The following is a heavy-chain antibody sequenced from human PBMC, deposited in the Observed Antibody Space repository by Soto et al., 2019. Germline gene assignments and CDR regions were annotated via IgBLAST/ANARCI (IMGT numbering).Heavy chain of an antibody. D-gene: IGHD3-22*01. CDR1: GYTFTSYY. CDR3: ARGITMIVVVIPGAFDI. V-gene: IGHV1-46*01. CDR2: INPSGGST. Sequence: ASVKVSCKASGYTFTSYYMHWVRQAPGQGLGWMGIINPSGGSTSYAQKFQGRVTMTRDTSTSTVYMELSSLRSEDTAVYYCARGITMIVVVIPGAFDIWGQGTMVTVSS. J-gene: IGHJ3*02.